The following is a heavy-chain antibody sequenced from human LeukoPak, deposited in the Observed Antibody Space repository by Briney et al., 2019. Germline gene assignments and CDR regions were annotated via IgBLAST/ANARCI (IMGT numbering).Heavy chain of an antibody. CDR1: GFTVRTNY. J-gene: IGHJ4*02. D-gene: IGHD3-16*02. CDR2: IHASGNT. CDR3: ARDSTDGGSYRLE. Sequence: GGSLRLSCAASGFTVRTNYMSWIRQAPGRGLEWVSIIHASGNTYYAESVKGRFTISRHSPDNMLYLQMNSLRPDDTAIYYCARDSTDGGSYRLEWGQGTLVTVSS. V-gene: IGHV3-53*04.